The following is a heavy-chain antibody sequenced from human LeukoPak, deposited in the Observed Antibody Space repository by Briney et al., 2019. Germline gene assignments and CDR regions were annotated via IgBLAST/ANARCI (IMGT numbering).Heavy chain of an antibody. J-gene: IGHJ4*02. Sequence: PSETLSLTCSVSGDSISSYYWTWIRQTPGKGLEWIAYIHYNGNTKSNPSLKSRVTISLDTSKNQFSPKLTSLTAADTAVYYCARGVDSGYPDYWGQGTLVTVSS. D-gene: IGHD3-22*01. V-gene: IGHV4-59*01. CDR3: ARGVDSGYPDY. CDR2: IHYNGNT. CDR1: GDSISSYY.